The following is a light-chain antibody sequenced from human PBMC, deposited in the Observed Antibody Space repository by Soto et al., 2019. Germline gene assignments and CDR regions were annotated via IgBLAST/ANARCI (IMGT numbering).Light chain of an antibody. CDR1: QGISSY. CDR3: QQLNAYPYT. J-gene: IGKJ2*01. Sequence: IQLTQSPSSLSASVGDRVTITCRASQGISSYFAWYQQKPGKAPKVLIYAASTLQNGVPPRFSVSGSGTDFTLTISRLQPEDFATYYCQQLNAYPYTFGQGTQLEIK. CDR2: AAS. V-gene: IGKV1-9*01.